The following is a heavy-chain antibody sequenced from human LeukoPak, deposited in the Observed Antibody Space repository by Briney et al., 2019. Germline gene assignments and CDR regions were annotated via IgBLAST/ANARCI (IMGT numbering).Heavy chain of an antibody. CDR1: GFSFSGFS. CDR2: ISSSSSHI. Sequence: PGGSLRLSCAASGFSFSGFSMNWVRQAPGKGLEWVSLISSSSSHIYYAGSVKGRFTISRDNAKNSLYLEMNSLRAEDTAVYYCAREFMVRGGLDSWGQGTLVTVSS. V-gene: IGHV3-21*01. J-gene: IGHJ4*02. D-gene: IGHD3-10*01. CDR3: AREFMVRGGLDS.